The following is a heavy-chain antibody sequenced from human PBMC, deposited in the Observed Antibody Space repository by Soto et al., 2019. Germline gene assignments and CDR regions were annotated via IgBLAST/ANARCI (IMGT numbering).Heavy chain of an antibody. CDR3: ASHDPGARFDP. CDR1: RYIFTAYF. J-gene: IGHJ5*02. V-gene: IGHV1-2*02. CDR2: INPNNGAT. Sequence: QVQLVQSGAEVKKPGASVKVSCKAPRYIFTAYFMHWVRQAPGQGLEWMGWINPNNGATHYGLSFQGRVTMTRDTSISTAYIELSSRISDDTAVYYCASHDPGARFDPWGQGTLVIVSS. D-gene: IGHD1-1*01.